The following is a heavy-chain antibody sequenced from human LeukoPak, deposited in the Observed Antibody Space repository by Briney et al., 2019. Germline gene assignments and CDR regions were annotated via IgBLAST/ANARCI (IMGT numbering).Heavy chain of an antibody. J-gene: IGHJ6*02. D-gene: IGHD4-17*01. V-gene: IGHV3-23*01. CDR3: AGTTVTTPGYYYYGMDV. Sequence: GGSLRLPCAASGFTFSSYAMSWVRQAPGKGLEWVPAISGSGGSTYYADSVKGRFTISRGNSKNTLYLQMNSLRAEDTAVYYCAGTTVTTPGYYYYGMDVWGQGTTVTVSS. CDR1: GFTFSSYA. CDR2: ISGSGGST.